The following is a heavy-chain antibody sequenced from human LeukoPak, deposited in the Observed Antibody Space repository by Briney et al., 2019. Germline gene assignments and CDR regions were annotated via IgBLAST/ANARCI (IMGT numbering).Heavy chain of an antibody. V-gene: IGHV3-7*01. CDR2: IKQDGSEK. D-gene: IGHD3-22*01. Sequence: GGSLRLSCAASGFTFSSYWMSWVRQAPGKGLEWVANIKQDGSEKYYVDSVKGRFTISRDNAKNTLYLQMNSLRAEDTAMYYCARGRPYDTSGHDWFDSWGQGTLVTVSS. CDR1: GFTFSSYW. J-gene: IGHJ5*01. CDR3: ARGRPYDTSGHDWFDS.